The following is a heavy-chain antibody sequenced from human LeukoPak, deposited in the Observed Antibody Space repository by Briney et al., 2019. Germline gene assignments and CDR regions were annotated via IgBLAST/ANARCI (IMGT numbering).Heavy chain of an antibody. J-gene: IGHJ4*02. CDR2: MNPNSGNT. CDR1: GYTFTSYD. Sequence: ASVKVSCKASGYTFTSYDINWVRQATGQGLEWMGWMNPNSGNTGYAQKFQGRVTITRNTSISTAYMELSSLRSEDTAVYYCARVRRRGPTYHFDYWGQGTLVTVSS. V-gene: IGHV1-8*03. CDR3: ARVRRRGPTYHFDY. D-gene: IGHD2-2*01.